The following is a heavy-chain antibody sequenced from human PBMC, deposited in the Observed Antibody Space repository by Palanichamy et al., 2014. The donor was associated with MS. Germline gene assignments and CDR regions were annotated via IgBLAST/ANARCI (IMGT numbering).Heavy chain of an antibody. CDR2: IKEDGSDK. CDR3: ASGGVKAGDY. CDR1: AFTFSSYW. Sequence: VHLVESGGGLVQPGGSLRLSCAASAFTFSSYWMSWVRQAPGKGLEWVANIKEDGSDKYYVDSVKGRFTISRDNAKNSLYLQMNGLRVEDTAVYYCASGGVKAGDYWGQGTLVTVSS. J-gene: IGHJ4*02. V-gene: IGHV3-7*01. D-gene: IGHD3-16*01.